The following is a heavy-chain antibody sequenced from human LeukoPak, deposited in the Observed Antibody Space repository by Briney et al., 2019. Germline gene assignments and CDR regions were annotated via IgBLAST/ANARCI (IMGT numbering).Heavy chain of an antibody. CDR3: AKDRCLTTTCYVDY. Sequence: GGSLRLSCSASGFTFSSCAMSWVRQAPGKGLEWVSAISGSGGSTYYADSVRGRFTISRDNSKNTLYLQMSSLRADDTAVYYCAKDRCLTTTCYVDYRGQGTLVTVSS. CDR2: ISGSGGST. J-gene: IGHJ4*02. D-gene: IGHD2-2*01. V-gene: IGHV3-23*01. CDR1: GFTFSSCA.